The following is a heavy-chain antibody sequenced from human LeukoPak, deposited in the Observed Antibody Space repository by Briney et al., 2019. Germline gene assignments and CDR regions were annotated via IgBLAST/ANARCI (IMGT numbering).Heavy chain of an antibody. J-gene: IGHJ4*02. CDR1: GGSISSYY. Sequence: PSETLSLTCTVSGGSISSYYWSWIRQPPGKGLEWIGYIYFSGSTDYNPSLKSRVTISVDTSKNQFSLKLSSVTAADTALYYCARSEYSSSSGHFDYWGQGTLVTVSS. D-gene: IGHD6-6*01. CDR2: IYFSGST. V-gene: IGHV4-59*08. CDR3: ARSEYSSSSGHFDY.